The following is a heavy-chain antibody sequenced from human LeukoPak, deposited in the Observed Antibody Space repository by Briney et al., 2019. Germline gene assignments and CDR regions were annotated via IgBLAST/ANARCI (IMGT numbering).Heavy chain of an antibody. Sequence: GASVKVSCKATSRISWVRQAPGLGLEWMGWIGTYGGDTYYAQKFQGRITVTTDTSTSTVYMELRNLRSDDTAVYYCARYLWNFYDDSGYNRDFDSWGQGTLVTVSS. CDR3: ARYLWNFYDDSGYNRDFDS. CDR2: IGTYGGDT. J-gene: IGHJ5*01. V-gene: IGHV1-18*01. CDR1: TSR. D-gene: IGHD3-22*01.